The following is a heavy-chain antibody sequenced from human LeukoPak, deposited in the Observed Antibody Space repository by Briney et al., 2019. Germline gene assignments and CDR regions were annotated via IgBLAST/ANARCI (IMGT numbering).Heavy chain of an antibody. Sequence: PGGSLRLSCAASGFTFTTYAINWVHQAPRKGLEWVTGISGDGDKAFYADSVKGRFTISRDNSKNTVSLQMTSLRAEDTALYYCAKDLALAGTGGGFDVWGQGTGVAVSS. V-gene: IGHV3-23*01. J-gene: IGHJ3*01. D-gene: IGHD6-19*01. CDR2: ISGDGDKA. CDR3: AKDLALAGTGGGFDV. CDR1: GFTFTTYA.